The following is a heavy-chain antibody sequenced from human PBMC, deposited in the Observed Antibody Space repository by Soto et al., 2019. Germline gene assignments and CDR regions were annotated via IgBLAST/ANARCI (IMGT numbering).Heavy chain of an antibody. Sequence: QVKLVQSGAEVKKPGASVKVSCKASGYTFSTYGFSWVRQAPGQGLEWMGWIGADNGDTKYAQNFQGRVTMTTDTSTNTSDMDLRSLTSHDTDVYFCARDWKGAEGFDPWGQGTLVTVSS. CDR2: IGADNGDT. J-gene: IGHJ5*02. D-gene: IGHD1-1*01. V-gene: IGHV1-18*01. CDR1: GYTFSTYG. CDR3: ARDWKGAEGFDP.